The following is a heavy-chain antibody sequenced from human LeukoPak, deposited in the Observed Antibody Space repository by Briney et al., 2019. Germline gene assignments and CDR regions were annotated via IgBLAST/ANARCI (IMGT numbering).Heavy chain of an antibody. Sequence: KPSETLSLTCTASGGSISSYYWSWIRQPAGKGLEWIGRIYTSGSTNYNPSLKSRVTMSVDTSKNQFSLKLSSVTAADTAVYYCARYGIAAADRDDAFDIWGQGTMVTVSS. CDR1: GGSISSYY. J-gene: IGHJ3*02. V-gene: IGHV4-4*07. CDR2: IYTSGST. CDR3: ARYGIAAADRDDAFDI. D-gene: IGHD6-13*01.